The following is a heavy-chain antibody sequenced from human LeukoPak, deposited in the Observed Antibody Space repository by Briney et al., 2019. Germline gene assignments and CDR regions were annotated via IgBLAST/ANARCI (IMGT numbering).Heavy chain of an antibody. D-gene: IGHD3-22*01. V-gene: IGHV1-46*01. CDR3: ARVRSPPTYYYDSSGSYGMDV. CDR2: INPSGGST. CDR1: GYTFTSYY. J-gene: IGHJ6*02. Sequence: ASVKVSCKASGYTFTSYYMHWVRQAPGQGLEWMGIINPSGGSTSYAQWFQGRVTMTRDTSTSTVYMELSSLRSEDTAVYYCARVRSPPTYYYDSSGSYGMDVWGQGTTVTVSS.